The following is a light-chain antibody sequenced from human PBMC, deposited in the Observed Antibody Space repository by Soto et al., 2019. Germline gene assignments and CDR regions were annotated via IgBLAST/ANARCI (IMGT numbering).Light chain of an antibody. CDR1: QSISSW. Sequence: GDRVTITCRASQSISSWLAWYQQKPGKAPKLLIYDASSLESGVPSRFSGSGSGTEFTLTIRSLQPDDFATYYCQQYNSYSQTFGQGTKVDI. CDR2: DAS. CDR3: QQYNSYSQT. V-gene: IGKV1-5*01. J-gene: IGKJ1*01.